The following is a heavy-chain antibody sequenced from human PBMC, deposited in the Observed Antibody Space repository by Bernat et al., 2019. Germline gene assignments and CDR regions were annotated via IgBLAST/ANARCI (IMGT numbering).Heavy chain of an antibody. D-gene: IGHD2-21*01. J-gene: IGHJ4*02. CDR2: ISGSGGST. CDR3: AKDEGSGDERYY. Sequence: EVQLLESGGDLVQPGGSLRLSCAASGFTFSSFAMSWVRQAPGKGLEWVSAISGSGGSTYYADSVRGRFTISRDNSRNTLYLQMNSLRAEDTAVYYCAKDEGSGDERYYWGQGTLVTVSS. CDR1: GFTFSSFA. V-gene: IGHV3-23*01.